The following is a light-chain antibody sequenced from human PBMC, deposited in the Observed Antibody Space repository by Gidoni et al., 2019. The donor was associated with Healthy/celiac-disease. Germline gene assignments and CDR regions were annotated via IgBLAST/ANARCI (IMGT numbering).Light chain of an antibody. J-gene: IGLJ2*01. CDR3: QSYASSLSGYVV. Sequence: QSVLTQPPSVSGAPGTRVTISCTGSSSNIGAGYDVHWYQQLPGTAPKLLIYGNSNRPSGVPDRFSGSKSGTSASLAITGLQAEDEADYYCQSYASSLSGYVVFGGGTKLTVL. CDR1: SSNIGAGYD. CDR2: GNS. V-gene: IGLV1-40*01.